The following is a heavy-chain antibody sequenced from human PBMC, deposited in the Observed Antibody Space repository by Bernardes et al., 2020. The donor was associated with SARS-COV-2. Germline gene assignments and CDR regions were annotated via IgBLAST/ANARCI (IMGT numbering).Heavy chain of an antibody. CDR2: ISYDGSNK. Sequence: GGSLRLSCAASGFTFSSYGMHWVRQAPGKGLEWVAVISYDGSNKYYADSVKGRFTISRDNSKNTLYLQMNSLRAEDTAVYYCAKDCPSGDYGVLSFDYWGQGALVTVTS. J-gene: IGHJ4*02. CDR1: GFTFSSYG. D-gene: IGHD4-17*01. V-gene: IGHV3-30*18. CDR3: AKDCPSGDYGVLSFDY.